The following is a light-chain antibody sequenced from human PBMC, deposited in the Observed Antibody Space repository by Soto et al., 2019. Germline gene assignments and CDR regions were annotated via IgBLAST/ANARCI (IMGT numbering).Light chain of an antibody. J-gene: IGKJ5*01. V-gene: IGKV1-5*01. CDR3: QQYGSSST. Sequence: DIQMTQSPSTLSASVRDRVSLTCRASQSISSWLAGYQQKPGKAPKLLIYDASSLESGVPSRFSGSWSGTDFTLTISRLEPEDFAVYYCQQYGSSSTFGQGTRLEI. CDR1: QSISSW. CDR2: DAS.